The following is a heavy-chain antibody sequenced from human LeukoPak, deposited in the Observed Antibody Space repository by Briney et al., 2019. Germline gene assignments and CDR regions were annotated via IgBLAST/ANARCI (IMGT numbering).Heavy chain of an antibody. J-gene: IGHJ4*02. D-gene: IGHD1-1*01. V-gene: IGHV4-34*01. Sequence: PSETLSLTCSVYGGSFSGYYWTWIRQSPGKGLEWIGEINHSGITNYNPSLKSRATISVDTSTSQFSLKVRSVTAADTAVYFCARRVTTIGRNDIDSWGQGTLVTVSS. CDR2: INHSGIT. CDR1: GGSFSGYY. CDR3: ARRVTTIGRNDIDS.